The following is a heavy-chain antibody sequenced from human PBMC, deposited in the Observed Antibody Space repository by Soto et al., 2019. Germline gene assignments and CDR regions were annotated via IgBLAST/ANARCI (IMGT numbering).Heavy chain of an antibody. CDR2: IDPSDSYT. D-gene: IGHD3-3*01. Sequence: GESLKISCKGSGYSFTSYWISWVRQMPGKGLEWMGRIDPSDSYTNYSPSFQGHVTISADKSISTAYLQWSSLKASDTAMYYCASSVRFLGPSNYYYYYGMDVWGQGTTVTVSS. CDR3: ASSVRFLGPSNYYYYYGMDV. V-gene: IGHV5-10-1*01. CDR1: GYSFTSYW. J-gene: IGHJ6*02.